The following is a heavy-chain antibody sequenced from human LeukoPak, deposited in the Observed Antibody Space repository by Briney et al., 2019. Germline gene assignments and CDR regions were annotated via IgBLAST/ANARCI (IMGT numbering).Heavy chain of an antibody. V-gene: IGHV3-30*03. CDR2: ISYDGSNK. J-gene: IGHJ4*02. CDR3: ARRAGAYSHPYDY. CDR1: GFTFSSYG. D-gene: IGHD4/OR15-4a*01. Sequence: GGSLRLSCAASGFTFSSYGMHWVRQAPGKGLEWVAVISYDGSNKYYADSVKGRFTISRDNSKNTLYLQMNSLRAEDTAVCYCARRAGAYSHPYDYWGQGTLVTVSS.